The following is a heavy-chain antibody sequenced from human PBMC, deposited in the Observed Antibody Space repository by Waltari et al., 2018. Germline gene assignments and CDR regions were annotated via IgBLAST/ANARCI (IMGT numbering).Heavy chain of an antibody. CDR1: GFTFSSYS. CDR3: AGGGGSFGHGGY. V-gene: IGHV3-21*01. CDR2: ISSSSSYI. J-gene: IGHJ4*02. Sequence: EVQLVESGGGLVKPGGSLRLSCAASGFTFSSYSMNWVRQAPGKGLEWVSSISSSSSYIYYADSVKGRFTISRDNAKNSLYLQMNSLRAEDTAVYYCAGGGGSFGHGGYWGQGTLVTVSS. D-gene: IGHD1-26*01.